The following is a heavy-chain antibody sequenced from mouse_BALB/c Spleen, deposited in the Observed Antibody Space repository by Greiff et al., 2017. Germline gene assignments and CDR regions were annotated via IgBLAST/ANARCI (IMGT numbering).Heavy chain of an antibody. CDR2: INPYNDGT. Sequence: VQLQQSGPELVKPGASVKMSCKASGYTFTSYVMHWVKQKPGQGLEWIGYINPYNDGTKYNEKFKGKATLTSGKSSSTAYMELSSLTSEDSAVYYCARGGYDYDGDYAMDYWGQGTSVTVSS. CDR1: GYTFTSYV. CDR3: ARGGYDYDGDYAMDY. J-gene: IGHJ4*01. D-gene: IGHD2-4*01. V-gene: IGHV1-14*01.